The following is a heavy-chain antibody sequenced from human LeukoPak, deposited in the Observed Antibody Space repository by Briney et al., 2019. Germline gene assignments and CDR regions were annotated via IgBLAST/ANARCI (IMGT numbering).Heavy chain of an antibody. CDR3: AKDGDGYYDYIWGSYRYSNWFDP. D-gene: IGHD3-16*02. Sequence: GGSLRLSCAASGFTFSGYAMSWVRQAPGKGLEWVSAISGSGGSTYYADSVKGRFTISRDNSKNTLYLQMNSLRAEDTAVYYCAKDGDGYYDYIWGSYRYSNWFDPWGQGTLVTVSS. J-gene: IGHJ5*02. V-gene: IGHV3-23*01. CDR1: GFTFSGYA. CDR2: ISGSGGST.